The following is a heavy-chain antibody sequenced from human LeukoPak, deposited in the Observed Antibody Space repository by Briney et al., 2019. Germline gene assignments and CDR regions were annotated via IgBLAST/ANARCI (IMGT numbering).Heavy chain of an antibody. V-gene: IGHV3-33*08. CDR3: ARDYSGNDDGGGFDN. CDR2: IWYGGSDE. D-gene: IGHD1-26*01. CDR1: GFTFSNHG. Sequence: PGGSLRLSCAASGFTFSNHGMHWVRQAPGKGLEWVAVIWYGGSDEFYADSVKGRFTISRDNSKNTLSLQITSLRPEDTAVYYCARDYSGNDDGGGFDNWGQGTLVTVSS. J-gene: IGHJ4*02.